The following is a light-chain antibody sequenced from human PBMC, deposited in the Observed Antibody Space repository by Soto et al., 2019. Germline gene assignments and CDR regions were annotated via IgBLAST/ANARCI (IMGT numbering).Light chain of an antibody. J-gene: IGKJ1*01. CDR1: QSVSINY. CDR2: ATS. V-gene: IGKV3-20*01. CDR3: QQYFSSRT. Sequence: EIVLTQSPGTLSLSPGERATLSCRASQSVSINYLAWYQQKPGQAPRLLIYATSSRATGIPDRFTGSGSGTDFTLTIRRLEPEDFAVYYCQQYFSSRTFGQGTKVEI.